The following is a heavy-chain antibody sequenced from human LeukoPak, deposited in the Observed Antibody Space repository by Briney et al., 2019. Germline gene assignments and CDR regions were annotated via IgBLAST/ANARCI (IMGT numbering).Heavy chain of an antibody. CDR3: ANEIRPNDH. D-gene: IGHD4-17*01. CDR1: GFTFSSYA. V-gene: IGHV3-23*01. CDR2: ISGSGGST. Sequence: GGSLRLSCAASGFTFSSYAISWVRQAPGRGLEWVSAISGSGGSTYYADSVKGRFTISRDNSKNTLYLQMNSLRPEDTAVYYCANEIRPNDHWGQGTLVTVSS. J-gene: IGHJ4*02.